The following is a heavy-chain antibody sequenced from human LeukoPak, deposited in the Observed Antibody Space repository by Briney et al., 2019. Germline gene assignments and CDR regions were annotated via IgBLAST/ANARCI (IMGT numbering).Heavy chain of an antibody. Sequence: ASVTVSCKASGYTFTSYYMHWVRQAPGQGLEWMGIINPSGGSTSYAQKFQGRVTMTRDTSTSTVYMELSSLRSEDTAVYYCARAGGSGMGYYYMDVWGKGTTVTVSS. D-gene: IGHD3-10*01. CDR2: INPSGGST. CDR3: ARAGGSGMGYYYMDV. CDR1: GYTFTSYY. V-gene: IGHV1-46*01. J-gene: IGHJ6*03.